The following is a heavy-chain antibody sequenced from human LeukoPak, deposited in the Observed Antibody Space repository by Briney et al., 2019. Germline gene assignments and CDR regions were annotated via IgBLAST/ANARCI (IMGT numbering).Heavy chain of an antibody. Sequence: ASVKVSCKATGYTFTSYDINWVRQATGQGLEWMGWMNPNNGNTGSAQKFQGRVTMTRNTSISTAYMELSSLRSEDTAVYYCARGSLLWFGESGDYYYMDVWGKGTTVTISS. D-gene: IGHD3-10*01. CDR2: MNPNNGNT. CDR3: ARGSLLWFGESGDYYYMDV. V-gene: IGHV1-8*01. CDR1: GYTFTSYD. J-gene: IGHJ6*03.